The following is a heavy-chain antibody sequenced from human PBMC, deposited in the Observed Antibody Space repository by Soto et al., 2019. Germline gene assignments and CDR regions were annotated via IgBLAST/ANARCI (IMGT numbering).Heavy chain of an antibody. D-gene: IGHD5-12*01. Sequence: AVKGSCKASGGTFISYAISWVRQAPGQGLEWMGGIIPIFGTANYAPKFQGRVRITADESTSTAYMELSSLRSEDTAVYYCARPKSGCEMDAFDYWGQGILVTASS. CDR1: GGTFISYA. V-gene: IGHV1-69*13. CDR2: IIPIFGTA. CDR3: ARPKSGCEMDAFDY. J-gene: IGHJ4*02.